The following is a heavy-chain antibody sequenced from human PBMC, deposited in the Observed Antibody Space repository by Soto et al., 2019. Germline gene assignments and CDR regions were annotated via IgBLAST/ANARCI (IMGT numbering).Heavy chain of an antibody. CDR3: AKSLRFWSGYDDYFDY. CDR1: GFTFSSYA. D-gene: IGHD5-12*01. CDR2: ISGSGGRT. V-gene: IGHV3-23*01. Sequence: GGSLRLSCAASGFTFSSYAITWVRQAPGKGLEWVTVISGSGGRTYDTDSVKGRFTISRYNSKNTLDLQMSSLRADDTAVYYCAKSLRFWSGYDDYFDYRALRTPVTVSS. J-gene: IGHJ4*02.